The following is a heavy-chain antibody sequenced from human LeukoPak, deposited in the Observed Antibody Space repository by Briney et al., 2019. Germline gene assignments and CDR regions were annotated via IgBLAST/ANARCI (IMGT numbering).Heavy chain of an antibody. CDR1: GFTFSSYA. D-gene: IGHD4-17*01. V-gene: IGHV3-64*01. CDR2: ISSNGGST. Sequence: GGSLRLSCAASGFTFSSYAMHWVRQAPGKGLEYVSAISSNGGSTYYANSVKGRFTISRDNSKNTLYLQMGSLRAEDMAVYYCAKDGNYGDVDYWGQGTLVTVSS. J-gene: IGHJ4*02. CDR3: AKDGNYGDVDY.